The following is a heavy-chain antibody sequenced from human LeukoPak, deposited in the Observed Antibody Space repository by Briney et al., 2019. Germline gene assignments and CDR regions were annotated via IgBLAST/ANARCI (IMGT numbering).Heavy chain of an antibody. CDR1: GFTFNTYG. V-gene: IGHV3-30*18. D-gene: IGHD2-2*01. Sequence: GGSLRLSCVASGFTFNTYGMAWVRQAPGKGLEWVAGISSDGSNKDYADSVKGRFTISRDNSKNTLYLQMNSLRSEDTAVYYCAKAAYCTSTSCHFSGYAQRPLDPWGQGTLVTVSS. CDR2: ISSDGSNK. J-gene: IGHJ5*02. CDR3: AKAAYCTSTSCHFSGYAQRPLDP.